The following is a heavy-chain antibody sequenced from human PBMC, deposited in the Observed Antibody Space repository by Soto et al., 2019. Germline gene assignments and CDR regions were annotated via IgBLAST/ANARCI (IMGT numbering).Heavy chain of an antibody. V-gene: IGHV2-70*01. J-gene: IGHJ6*02. CDR1: GFSLSTSGMC. D-gene: IGHD4-17*01. CDR2: IDWDDDK. Sequence: SGPTLVNPTQTLTLTCTFSGFSLSTSGMCVSWIRQPPGKALEWLAHIDWDDDKYYSTSLKTRLTISKDTSKNQVVLTMTNMDPVDTATYYCARFPVYGDYVGYYYGMDVWGQGTTVTVSS. CDR3: ARFPVYGDYVGYYYGMDV.